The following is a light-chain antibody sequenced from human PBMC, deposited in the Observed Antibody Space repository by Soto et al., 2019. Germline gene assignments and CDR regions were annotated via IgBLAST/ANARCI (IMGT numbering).Light chain of an antibody. Sequence: SALTQPASVSGSPGQSITISCTGTSSDVGAYNYVSWYQQHPGKATKLMIYDVSHRPSVVSNRFSGCMSGNTASLTISGLQAEDEADYYCSSKTSSTTWVFGGGTKLTVL. CDR1: SSDVGAYNY. CDR2: DVS. J-gene: IGLJ3*02. CDR3: SSKTSSTTWV. V-gene: IGLV2-14*01.